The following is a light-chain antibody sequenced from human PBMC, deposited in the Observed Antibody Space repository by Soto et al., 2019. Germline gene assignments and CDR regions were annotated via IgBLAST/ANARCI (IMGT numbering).Light chain of an antibody. V-gene: IGKV3-20*01. CDR1: QSVSSSS. CDR3: QQYGSSPWT. CDR2: GAT. Sequence: DILMPQSPCSLPLSPADRATLSCRASQSVSSSSLAWYQQKPGQAPRLLIHGATSRATGIPDRFSGSGSGTDFTLTISILEPEDFAVYYCQQYGSSPWTFGQGTKVDIK. J-gene: IGKJ1*01.